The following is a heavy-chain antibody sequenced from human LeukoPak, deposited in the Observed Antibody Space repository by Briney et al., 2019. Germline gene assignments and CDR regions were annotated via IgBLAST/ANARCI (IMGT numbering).Heavy chain of an antibody. D-gene: IGHD3-3*01. CDR3: AKDVGLWSGYFPFDC. Sequence: GGSLRLSCAASGFTFSSYWMHWVRQAPGKGLVWVSRINSDGSSTSYADSVKGRFTISRDNSENTLYLQMNSLRAEDTAVYYCAKDVGLWSGYFPFDCWGQGTLVTVSS. V-gene: IGHV3-74*01. CDR1: GFTFSSYW. J-gene: IGHJ4*02. CDR2: INSDGSST.